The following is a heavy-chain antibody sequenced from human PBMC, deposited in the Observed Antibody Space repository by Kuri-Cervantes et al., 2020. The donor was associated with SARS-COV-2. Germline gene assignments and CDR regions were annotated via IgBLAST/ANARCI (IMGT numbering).Heavy chain of an antibody. CDR3: ASLDHGLGSYYHTFPHDY. CDR2: IKPEGGEK. Sequence: LSLTCAASGFTFSSYWMSWVRQAPGKGLEWVAAIKPEGGEKHYVDSVRGRFTISRDDAKNSLYLQMNSLRAEDTAVYYCASLDHGLGSYYHTFPHDYWGLGTQVTVSS. D-gene: IGHD3-10*01. J-gene: IGHJ4*02. V-gene: IGHV3-7*01. CDR1: GFTFSSYW.